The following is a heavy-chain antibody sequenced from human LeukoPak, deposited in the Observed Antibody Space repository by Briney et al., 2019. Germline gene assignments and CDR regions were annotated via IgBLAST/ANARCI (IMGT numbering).Heavy chain of an antibody. V-gene: IGHV3-23*01. J-gene: IGHJ4*02. CDR2: ISVSGAAT. D-gene: IGHD1-1*01. CDR3: AKGDGATTDPID. CDR1: GFNFKSYA. Sequence: GGSLRLSCVVSGFNFKSYAMSWVRQAPGKGLEWVSGISVSGAATLYADSVKGRFTISRDNSQNTLYLQLNSLRAEDTAVYYCAKGDGATTDPIDWGQGTLIIVSS.